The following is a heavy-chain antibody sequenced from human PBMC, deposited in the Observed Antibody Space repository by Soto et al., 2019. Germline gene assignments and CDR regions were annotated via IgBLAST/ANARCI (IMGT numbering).Heavy chain of an antibody. J-gene: IGHJ4*02. CDR1: GFTFSSYS. V-gene: IGHV3-21*01. CDR3: ARGPPYDYIWGSYRYYFDY. D-gene: IGHD3-16*02. CDR2: ISSSSSYI. Sequence: EVQLVESGGGLVKPGGSLRLSCAASGFTFSSYSMNWVRQAPGKGLEWVSSISSSSSYIYYADSVKGRFTISRDNAKNSLYLQMNSLRAEDTAVYYCARGPPYDYIWGSYRYYFDYWGQVTLVTVSS.